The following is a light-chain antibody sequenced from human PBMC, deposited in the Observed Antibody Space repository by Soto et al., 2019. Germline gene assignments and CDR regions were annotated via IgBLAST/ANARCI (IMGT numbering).Light chain of an antibody. V-gene: IGKV1-5*01. CDR1: QSISAW. J-gene: IGKJ1*01. CDR3: QHYETYSST. CDR2: DAS. Sequence: DIRMTQSPSTLSASVGDRVTITCRASQSISAWLAWYQQKPGKAPTLLIYDASNLASGVPSRFSGGGSGTDFTLTISSLQPDDSATYYCQHYETYSSTFGQGTKVEI.